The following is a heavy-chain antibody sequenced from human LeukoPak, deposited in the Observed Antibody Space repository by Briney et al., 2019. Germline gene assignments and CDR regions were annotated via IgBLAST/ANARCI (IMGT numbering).Heavy chain of an antibody. CDR1: GVSISTYH. CDR2: VQTSGST. Sequence: SETLSLTCTVSGVSISTYHWSWIRQPPGKGPEWIGYVQTSGSTDYNSSLKSRVTISVDTSKHQFSLKVTSVTAADSAIYYCASSGSWGPSDYWGQGLMVTVSS. D-gene: IGHD1-26*01. CDR3: ASSGSWGPSDY. V-gene: IGHV4-4*09. J-gene: IGHJ4*02.